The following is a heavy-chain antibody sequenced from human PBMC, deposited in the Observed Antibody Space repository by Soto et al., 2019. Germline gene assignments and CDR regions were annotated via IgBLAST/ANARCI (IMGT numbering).Heavy chain of an antibody. Sequence: GGSLRLSCAASGFTFGAYGMTWFRKAPGKGLEWVANIKQDGSRKYSVDSVKGRFTISRDNAKNSLYLQMNSLRAEDTAVYYCAREMGGYCSGGSCYFPYFQHWGQGTLVTVSS. CDR2: IKQDGSRK. D-gene: IGHD2-15*01. CDR3: AREMGGYCSGGSCYFPYFQH. V-gene: IGHV3-7*01. J-gene: IGHJ1*01. CDR1: GFTFGAYG.